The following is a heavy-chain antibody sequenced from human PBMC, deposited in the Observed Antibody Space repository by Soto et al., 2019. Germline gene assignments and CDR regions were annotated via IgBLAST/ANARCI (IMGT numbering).Heavy chain of an antibody. CDR2: INHSGST. V-gene: IGHV4-34*01. J-gene: IGHJ5*01. D-gene: IGHD2-15*01. CDR1: GVSFSGYY. CDR3: ARGRVTGYCTSSSSCQNWLDS. Sequence: SETLSLTCAVYGVSFSGYYWNWIRQPPGKGLEWIGEINHSGSTKYNPSLKSRVIMSVDTSKNQFSLKLSSVTAADTAVYYCARGRVTGYCTSSSSCQNWLDSWGQGPLVTVSS.